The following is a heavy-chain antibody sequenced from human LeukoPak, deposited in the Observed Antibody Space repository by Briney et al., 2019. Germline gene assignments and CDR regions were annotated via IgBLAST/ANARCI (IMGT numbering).Heavy chain of an antibody. J-gene: IGHJ4*02. V-gene: IGHV3-30*04. CDR2: ISDDGRHN. CDR3: ARVYLERLTAGYFDH. Sequence: GGSLRLSCAAPGFTFSTYAMNWVRQAPGKGMEWVAVISDDGRHNYYADSEKRRFTISRDNSKSTLYLQMNSLRDDDSAAYFCARVYLERLTAGYFDHWGQGAQVTVSP. D-gene: IGHD2-8*01. CDR1: GFTFSTYA.